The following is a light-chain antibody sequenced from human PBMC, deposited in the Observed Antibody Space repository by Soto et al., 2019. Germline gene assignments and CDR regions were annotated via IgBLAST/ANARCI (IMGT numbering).Light chain of an antibody. J-gene: IGLJ2*01. CDR1: SSNIGTNT. V-gene: IGLV1-44*01. CDR3: AAWDGSLDVVI. Sequence: QNVVTQPPSASGTPGQRVTISCSGSSSNIGTNTVNWYQQFPGSAPQLLLYSTNQRPSGVPGRFSGSKSGTSASLAISGLQSEDEADYYCAAWDGSLDVVIFGGGAIVTVL. CDR2: STN.